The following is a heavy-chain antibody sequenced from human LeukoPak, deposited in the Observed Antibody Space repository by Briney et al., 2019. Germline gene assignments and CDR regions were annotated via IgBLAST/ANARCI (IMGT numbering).Heavy chain of an antibody. CDR3: ARVKRDCSGGSCYSYDY. CDR1: GGSINNYY. CDR2: ISGNGDIT. D-gene: IGHD2-15*01. Sequence: ETLSLTCTVSGGSINNYYWSWIRQPPGKGLEWVSAISGNGDITYYADSVRGRFTISRDNSKNTLYLQMNSLRAEDTAVYYCARVKRDCSGGSCYSYDYWGQGTLVTVSS. V-gene: IGHV3-23*01. J-gene: IGHJ4*02.